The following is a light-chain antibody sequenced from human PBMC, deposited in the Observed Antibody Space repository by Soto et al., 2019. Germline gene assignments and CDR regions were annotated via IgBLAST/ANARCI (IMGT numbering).Light chain of an antibody. CDR2: DAS. V-gene: IGKV1-39*01. CDR1: QTISSW. CDR3: QQSYSIPWT. Sequence: DIQMTQSPSTLSGSVGDRVTITCRASQTISSWLAWYQQKPGKAPKVLIYDASSLQGGVPSRFSGSGSGTDFTLTISSLQPEDFATYYCQQSYSIPWTFGQGTKVDIK. J-gene: IGKJ1*01.